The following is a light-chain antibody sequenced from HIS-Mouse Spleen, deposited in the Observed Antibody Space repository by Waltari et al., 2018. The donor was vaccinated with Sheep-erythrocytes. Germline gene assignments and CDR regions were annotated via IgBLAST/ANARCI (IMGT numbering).Light chain of an antibody. CDR1: ALQKKY. Sequence: SYELTQPPSVSVSPGQTARITCSGDALQKKYAYWYQQKSGQAPVLVIYEDSKRPSGNPERFSGSSAGTMATLTISGAQVEDEADYYCYSTDSSGNGVFGGGTKLTVL. V-gene: IGLV3-10*01. CDR3: YSTDSSGNGV. CDR2: EDS. J-gene: IGLJ2*01.